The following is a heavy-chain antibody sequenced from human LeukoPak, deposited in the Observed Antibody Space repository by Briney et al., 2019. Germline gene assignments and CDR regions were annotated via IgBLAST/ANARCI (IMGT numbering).Heavy chain of an antibody. CDR2: ISGSGGST. Sequence: LEWVSAISGSGGSTYYADSVKGRFTISRDNSKNTLYLQMNSLRAEDTAVYYCAKAQLLQGYWGQGTLVTVSS. V-gene: IGHV3-23*01. D-gene: IGHD2-2*01. CDR3: AKAQLLQGY. J-gene: IGHJ4*02.